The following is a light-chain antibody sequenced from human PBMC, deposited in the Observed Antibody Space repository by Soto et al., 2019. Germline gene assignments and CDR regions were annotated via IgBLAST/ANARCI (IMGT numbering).Light chain of an antibody. CDR3: QAWDSSTVV. V-gene: IGLV3-1*01. CDR1: KLGDKY. CDR2: QDS. J-gene: IGLJ1*01. Sequence: SYELTQPPSVSVSPGQTASITCSGDKLGDKYACWYQQKPRQSPVLVIYQDSKRPSGIPERFSGSISGNTATLTISGTQAMDEADYYCQAWDSSTVVFGTGTKLTVL.